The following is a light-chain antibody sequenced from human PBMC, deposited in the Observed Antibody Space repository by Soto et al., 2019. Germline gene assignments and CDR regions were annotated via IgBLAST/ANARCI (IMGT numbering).Light chain of an antibody. J-gene: IGLJ2*01. CDR3: CSYAGSSTLV. V-gene: IGLV2-23*01. CDR1: SSDVGSYNL. CDR2: EGS. Sequence: QSALTQPASVSVSPGQSITISCTGTSSDVGSYNLVSWYQQHPGKAPKLMIYEGSKRPSGVSNRFSGSKSGNTASLTIYGLQAEDEADYYCCSYAGSSTLVFGGGTKLTVL.